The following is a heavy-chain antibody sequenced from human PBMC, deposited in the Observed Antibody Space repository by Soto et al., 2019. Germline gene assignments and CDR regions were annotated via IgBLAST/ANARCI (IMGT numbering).Heavy chain of an antibody. J-gene: IGHJ4*02. CDR1: GFTFSTAW. Sequence: EMQVVEAGGGLVKPGGSLRLSCAASGFTFSTAWMNWVRQAPGKGLEWVGRIRTKTDGGTTDYTAAVEGRFTISRDDPNNTLYLQMSSLKTEDTAVYYCTRGLSSADWGQGTLVTVSS. CDR3: TRGLSSAD. D-gene: IGHD6-19*01. V-gene: IGHV3-15*07. CDR2: IRTKTDGGTT.